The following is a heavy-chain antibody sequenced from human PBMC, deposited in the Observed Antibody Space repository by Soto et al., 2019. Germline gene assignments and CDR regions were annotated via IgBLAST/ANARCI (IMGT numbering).Heavy chain of an antibody. CDR2: VSFDGNNQ. CDR1: GFTFSSYG. D-gene: IGHD3-10*01. CDR3: AKDNAWQYWGSGSYGDN. V-gene: IGHV3-30*18. J-gene: IGHJ4*02. Sequence: GGSLRLSCVASGFTFSSYGMYWVRQAPGKGLEWVAIVSFDGNNQYHADSVKGGFTISRDDSKNTVYLQMNSLRPENTAVYYCAKDNAWQYWGSGSYGDNWGQGTQVTVSS.